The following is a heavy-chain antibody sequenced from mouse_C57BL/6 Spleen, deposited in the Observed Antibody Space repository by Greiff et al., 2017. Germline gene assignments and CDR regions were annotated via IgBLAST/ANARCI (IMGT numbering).Heavy chain of an antibody. J-gene: IGHJ4*01. D-gene: IGHD1-1*01. CDR3: ARGTTVGYYAMDY. V-gene: IGHV1-80*01. CDR1: GYAFSSYW. Sequence: QVQLKESGAELVKPGASVKISCKASGYAFSSYWMNWVKQRPGKGLEWIGQIYPGDGDTNYNGKFKGKATLTADKSSSTAYMQLSSLTSEDSAVYFCARGTTVGYYAMDYWGQGTSVTVSS. CDR2: IYPGDGDT.